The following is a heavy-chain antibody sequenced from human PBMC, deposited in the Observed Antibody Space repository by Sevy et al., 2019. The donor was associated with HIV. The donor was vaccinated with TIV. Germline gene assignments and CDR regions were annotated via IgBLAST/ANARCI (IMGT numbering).Heavy chain of an antibody. CDR3: AKRRVQSGLSGGGANYGMDV. CDR1: GFPFSSYA. Sequence: GGSLRLSCAASGFPFSSYAMSWVRQAPGRGLEWVSTLIGGGRRTYYADSVTGRFIISRDNSRTTLYLQMNRLRAEDTASYYCAKRRVQSGLSGGGANYGMDVCGRGTTVTVSS. CDR2: LIGGGRRT. D-gene: IGHD2-8*02. V-gene: IGHV3-23*01. J-gene: IGHJ6*02.